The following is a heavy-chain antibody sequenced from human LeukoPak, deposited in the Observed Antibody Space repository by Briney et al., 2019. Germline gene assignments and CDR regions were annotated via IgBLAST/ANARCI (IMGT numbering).Heavy chain of an antibody. CDR1: GGSISRYY. J-gene: IGHJ6*03. CDR2: IYTSGST. V-gene: IGHV4-4*09. Sequence: SETLSLTCTVSGGSISRYYWSWIRQPPGKGLEWIGYIYTSGSTNYNPSLKSRVTISVDTSKNQFSLKLSSVTAADTAVYYCASSPSHYYYMDVWGKGTTVTVSS. CDR3: ASSPSHYYYMDV.